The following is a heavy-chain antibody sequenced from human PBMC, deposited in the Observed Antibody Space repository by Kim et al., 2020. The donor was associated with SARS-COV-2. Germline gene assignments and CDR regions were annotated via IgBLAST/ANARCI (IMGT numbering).Heavy chain of an antibody. CDR3: ARSYCSSNSCPWPAYYFDY. D-gene: IGHD2-2*01. CDR2: IYYSGST. J-gene: IGHJ4*02. CDR1: GGSISSGGYY. V-gene: IGHV4-31*03. Sequence: SETLSLTCTVSGGSISSGGYYWSWIRQHPGKGLEWIGYIYYSGSTYYNPSLKSRVTISVDTSKNQFSLKLSSVTAADTAVYYCARSYCSSNSCPWPAYYFDYWGQGTLVTVSS.